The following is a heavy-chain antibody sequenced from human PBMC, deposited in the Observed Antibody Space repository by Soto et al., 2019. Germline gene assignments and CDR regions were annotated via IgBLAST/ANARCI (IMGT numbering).Heavy chain of an antibody. CDR1: GFSLSTNGVG. J-gene: IGHJ4*02. V-gene: IGHV2-5*02. Sequence: QITLKESGPTLVKPTQTLTLTCTFSGFSLSTNGVGVGWIRQPPGKALEWLALIYWDDSKEYSPSLKSRLTIPQDTSRNQVVLTMTNMDPVDTATYYCAKKGGGDYILGYWGQGTLVTVSS. D-gene: IGHD4-17*01. CDR2: IYWDDSK. CDR3: AKKGGGDYILGY.